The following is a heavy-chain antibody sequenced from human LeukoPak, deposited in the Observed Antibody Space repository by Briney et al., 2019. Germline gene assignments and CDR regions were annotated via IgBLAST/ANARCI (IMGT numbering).Heavy chain of an antibody. D-gene: IGHD5-18*01. J-gene: IGHJ4*02. CDR3: AKMVDSYGTFDY. Sequence: GSLRLSCAASGFTFSSYAMSWVRQAPGKGLEWVSAISGSGGSTNYADSVKGRFTISRDNSENTLYLQMNSLRAEDTAVYYCAKMVDSYGTFDYWGQGTLVTVSS. V-gene: IGHV3-23*01. CDR1: GFTFSSYA. CDR2: ISGSGGST.